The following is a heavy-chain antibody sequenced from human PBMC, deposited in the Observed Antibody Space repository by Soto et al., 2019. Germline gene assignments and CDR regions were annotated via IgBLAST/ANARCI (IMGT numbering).Heavy chain of an antibody. CDR3: ASPYYYDSSGYYGGMDV. V-gene: IGHV3-48*03. CDR2: ISSSGSTI. CDR1: GFTFSSYE. J-gene: IGHJ6*02. D-gene: IGHD3-22*01. Sequence: PGGSLRLSCAASGFTFSSYEMNWVRQAPGKGLEWVSYISSSGSTIYYADSVKGRFTISRDNAKNSLYLQMNSLRAEDTAVYYCASPYYYDSSGYYGGMDVWGQGTTVTVSS.